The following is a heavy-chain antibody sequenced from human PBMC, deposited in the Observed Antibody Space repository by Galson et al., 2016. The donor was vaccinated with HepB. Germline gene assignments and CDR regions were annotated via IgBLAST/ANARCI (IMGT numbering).Heavy chain of an antibody. V-gene: IGHV3-21*03. D-gene: IGHD3-9*01. Sequence: SLRLSCAASGFTFSSYSINWVRQAPGKGLEWVSSISSSSSYIYYADSAKGRFTISRDNAKNSLYLQMNSLRAEDTAVYYCASHYDILTGYFYGYYFDYWGQGTLVTVSS. J-gene: IGHJ4*02. CDR1: GFTFSSYS. CDR2: ISSSSSYI. CDR3: ASHYDILTGYFYGYYFDY.